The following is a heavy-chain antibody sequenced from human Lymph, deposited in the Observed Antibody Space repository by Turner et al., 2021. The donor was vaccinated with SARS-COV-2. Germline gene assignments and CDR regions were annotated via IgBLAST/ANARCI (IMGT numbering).Heavy chain of an antibody. CDR2: FNPEDGET. D-gene: IGHD2-15*01. CDR1: GSTLIELS. J-gene: IGHJ6*02. CDR3: ATVLWSGASCYYYGRDV. V-gene: IGHV1-24*01. Sequence: QFHTVQSGARVKNPGASVKVSCKFSGSTLIELSMHRVRQAPGKGLEWKGGFNPEDGETIYEQKFQGRVTMTEDTSTDTAYMDLGSLRSEDTAVYYCATVLWSGASCYYYGRDVWGQGTTVTVSS.